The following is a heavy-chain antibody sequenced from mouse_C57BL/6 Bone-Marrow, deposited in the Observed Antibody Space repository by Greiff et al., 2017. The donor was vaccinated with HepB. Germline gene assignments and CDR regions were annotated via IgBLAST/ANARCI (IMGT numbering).Heavy chain of an antibody. Sequence: EVKLMESGEGLVKPGGSLKLSCAASGFTFSSYAMSWVRQTPEKRLEWVAYISSGGDYIYYADTVKGRFTISRDNARNTLYLQMSSLKSEDTALYYCTREGIITTVGEGYAMDYWGQGTSVTVSS. CDR2: ISSGGDYI. CDR1: GFTFSSYA. D-gene: IGHD1-1*01. V-gene: IGHV5-9-1*02. CDR3: TREGIITTVGEGYAMDY. J-gene: IGHJ4*01.